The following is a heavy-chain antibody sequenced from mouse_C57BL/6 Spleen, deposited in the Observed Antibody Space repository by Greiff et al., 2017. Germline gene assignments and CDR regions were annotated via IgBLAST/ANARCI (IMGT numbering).Heavy chain of an antibody. V-gene: IGHV1-84*01. CDR2: IYPGSGNT. D-gene: IGHD1-1*01. CDR1: GYTFTDYY. Sequence: QVQLMESGPELVKPGASVKISCKASGYTFTDYYINWVKQRPGQGLEWIGWIYPGSGNTKSNEKFKGKATLTVDTSSSTAYMQLGILTSDGSAVDCCASSPYYYGSSSPDYWGQGTTLTVAS. J-gene: IGHJ2*01. CDR3: ASSPYYYGSSSPDY.